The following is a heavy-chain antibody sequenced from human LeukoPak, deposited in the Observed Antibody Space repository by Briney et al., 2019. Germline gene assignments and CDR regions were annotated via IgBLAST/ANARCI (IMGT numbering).Heavy chain of an antibody. V-gene: IGHV1-2*02. CDR1: GYTFTGYY. D-gene: IGHD2-15*01. CDR2: INPNSGGT. CDR3: ARGDCSGGSCYPGFDP. Sequence: ASVKVSCKASGYTFTGYYMHWVRQAPGQGLEWMGWINPNSGGTNYAQKLQGRVTMTRDTSISTAYMELSRLRSDDTAVYYCARGDCSGGSCYPGFDPWGQGTLVTVSS. J-gene: IGHJ5*02.